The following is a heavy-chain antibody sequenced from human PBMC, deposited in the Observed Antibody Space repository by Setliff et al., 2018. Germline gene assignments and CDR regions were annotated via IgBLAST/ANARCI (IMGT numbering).Heavy chain of an antibody. CDR2: IYYSGGT. CDR1: GGSISSGGYY. D-gene: IGHD6-6*01. J-gene: IGHJ4*02. V-gene: IGHV4-61*08. Sequence: TSETLSLTCTVSGGSISSGGYYWSWIRQHPGKGLEWIGYIYYSGGTSYNPSLKSRVTISVDTSKNQFSLNLSSVTAADTAVYYCARGQATSSRSSLVYWGQGILVTVSS. CDR3: ARGQATSSRSSLVY.